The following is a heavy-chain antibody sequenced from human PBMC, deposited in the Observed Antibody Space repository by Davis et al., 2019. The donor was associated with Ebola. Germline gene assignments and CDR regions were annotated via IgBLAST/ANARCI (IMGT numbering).Heavy chain of an antibody. Sequence: GSLRLSCTVSGASISSRSYYWGWIRQPPGKGLEWVGSFSYGDNTHYYNPSLRSRVTISVDTSRNQFSLKLSSATAADTAVYYCARPWYSGTYYDAYDIWGQGTMVAVSS. J-gene: IGHJ3*02. CDR2: FSYGDNT. CDR3: ARPWYSGTYYDAYDI. CDR1: GASISSRSYY. V-gene: IGHV4-39*01. D-gene: IGHD1-26*01.